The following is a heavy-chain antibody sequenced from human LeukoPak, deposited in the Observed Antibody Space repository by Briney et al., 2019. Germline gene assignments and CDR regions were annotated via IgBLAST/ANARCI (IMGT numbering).Heavy chain of an antibody. J-gene: IGHJ6*02. CDR3: AKDLNQYDFWSAICYGMDV. CDR2: IGGSGGST. Sequence: PPGGSLRLSCAASGFTFSSYGMHWVRQAPGKGLEWVSAIGGSGGSTYYADSVKGRFTISRDNSKNTLYLQMNSLRAEDTAVYYCAKDLNQYDFWSAICYGMDVWGQGTTVTVSS. D-gene: IGHD3-3*01. V-gene: IGHV3-23*01. CDR1: GFTFSSYG.